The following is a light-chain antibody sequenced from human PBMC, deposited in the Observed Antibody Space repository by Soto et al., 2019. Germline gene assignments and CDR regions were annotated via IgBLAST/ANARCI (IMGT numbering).Light chain of an antibody. CDR1: SSNIGAGYD. J-gene: IGLJ2*01. CDR3: QSYDSSLSGSHVV. CDR2: GNS. V-gene: IGLV1-40*01. Sequence: VLTQPPSVSGAPGQRVTISCTGSSSNIGAGYDVHWYQQLPGTAPKLLIYGNSNRPSGVPDRFSGSKSGTSASLAITGLQAEDEADYYCQSYDSSLSGSHVVFGGGTKVTVL.